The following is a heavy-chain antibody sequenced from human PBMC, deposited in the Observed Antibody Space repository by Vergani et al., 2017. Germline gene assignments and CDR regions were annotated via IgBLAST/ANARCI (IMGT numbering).Heavy chain of an antibody. D-gene: IGHD6-19*01. J-gene: IGHJ4*02. CDR3: ARFYSSGPPRTYYFDY. CDR2: INPNSGGT. CDR1: GYTFTGYY. V-gene: IGHV1-2*02. Sequence: QVQLVQSGAEVKKPGASVKVSCKASGYTFTGYYMHWVRQAPGQGLEWMGWINPNSGGTNYAQKFQGRVTMTTDTSTSTAYMELRSLRSDDTAVYYCARFYSSGPPRTYYFDYWGQGTLVTVSS.